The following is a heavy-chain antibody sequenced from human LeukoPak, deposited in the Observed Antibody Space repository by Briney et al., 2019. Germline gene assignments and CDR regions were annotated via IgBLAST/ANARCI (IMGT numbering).Heavy chain of an antibody. CDR1: GFTFDIYA. D-gene: IGHD3-10*01. CDR2: IAWNSGNT. Sequence: PGRSLRLSCAASGFTFDIYAMHWVRQARGKGLEWVSAIAWNSGNTGFADSVKGRFTISRDNAENSLYLQMNSLTPEDTAFYFCAKDMNSYGSGSSYNPWGPFDSWGRGTLVTVSS. J-gene: IGHJ4*02. CDR3: AKDMNSYGSGSSYNPWGPFDS. V-gene: IGHV3-9*01.